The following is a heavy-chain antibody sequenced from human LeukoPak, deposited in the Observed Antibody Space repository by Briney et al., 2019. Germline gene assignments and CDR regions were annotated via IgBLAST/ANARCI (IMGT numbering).Heavy chain of an antibody. J-gene: IGHJ6*02. D-gene: IGHD6-13*01. CDR2: ISSSGSTI. CDR1: GFTFSSYG. CDR3: ARITYKTGRGAAAADV. V-gene: IGHV3-48*04. Sequence: GRSLRLSCAASGFTFSSYGMHWVRQAPGKGLEWVSYISSSGSTIYYADSVKGRFTISRDNAKNSLYLQMNSLRAEDTAVYYCARITYKTGRGAAAADVWGQGTTVTVSS.